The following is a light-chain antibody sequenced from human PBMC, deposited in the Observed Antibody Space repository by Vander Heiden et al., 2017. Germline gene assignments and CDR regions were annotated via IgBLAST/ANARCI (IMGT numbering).Light chain of an antibody. CDR3: SSYTSSSTPYVV. V-gene: IGLV2-14*01. CDR2: DVS. CDR1: RSDVGGYNY. J-gene: IGLJ2*01. Sequence: QSALTQPASVSGSPGQSITISCTGTRSDVGGYNYFSWFQKHPGKAPKLMIYDVSNRPSGVSNRFSGSKSGNTASLTISGLQAEDEADYYCSSYTSSSTPYVVFGGGTKLTVL.